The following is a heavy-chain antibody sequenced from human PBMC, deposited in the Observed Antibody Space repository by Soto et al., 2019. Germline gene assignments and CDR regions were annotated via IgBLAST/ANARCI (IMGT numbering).Heavy chain of an antibody. CDR1: GFSVSDSY. Sequence: DVQLVESGGGLIQPGGSLRLSCAASGFSVSDSYLSWVRQAPGKGLEWVSIIYSGGETYYADSLKGRFTISRDSSNNMWYLQMTNLRAEDTAVYYCARDSISYGPGVNDYWGQGTMVTVSS. D-gene: IGHD4-17*01. J-gene: IGHJ4*02. CDR3: ARDSISYGPGVNDY. CDR2: IYSGGET. V-gene: IGHV3-53*01.